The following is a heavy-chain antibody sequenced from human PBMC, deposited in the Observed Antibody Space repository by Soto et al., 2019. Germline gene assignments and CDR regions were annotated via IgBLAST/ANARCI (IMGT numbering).Heavy chain of an antibody. CDR3: AKAMGGYYYDSSGYSSYYGMDV. Sequence: ASVKVSCKASGYTFTSYYMHWVRQAPGQGLEWMGIINPSGGSTSYAQKFQGGVTMTRDTSTSTVYIDLSSLRSEDTAVYYCAKAMGGYYYDSSGYSSYYGMDVWGQGTTVTVSS. J-gene: IGHJ6*02. CDR1: GYTFTSYY. V-gene: IGHV1-46*01. CDR2: INPSGGST. D-gene: IGHD3-22*01.